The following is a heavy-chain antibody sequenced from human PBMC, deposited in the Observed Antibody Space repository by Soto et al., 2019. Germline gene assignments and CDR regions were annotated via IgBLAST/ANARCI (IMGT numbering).Heavy chain of an antibody. CDR1: GYTFTSYD. V-gene: IGHV1-8*01. CDR3: ARGYDFWSGYYGYYYYYYMDV. J-gene: IGHJ6*03. D-gene: IGHD3-3*01. Sequence: ASVKVSCKASGYTFTSYDINWVRQATGQGLEWMGWMNPNSGNTGYAQKFQGRVTMTRNTSISTAYMELSSLRSEDTAVYYCARGYDFWSGYYGYYYYYYMDVWGKGTTVTVSS. CDR2: MNPNSGNT.